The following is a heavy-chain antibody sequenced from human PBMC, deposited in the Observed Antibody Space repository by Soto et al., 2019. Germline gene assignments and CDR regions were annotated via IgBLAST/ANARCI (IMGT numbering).Heavy chain of an antibody. Sequence: VGSLRLSCAASGFTFSSYGMHWVRQAPGKGLEWVAVIWYDGSNKYYADSVKGRFTISRDNSKNTLYLQMNSLRAEDTAVYYCARDQEGFTSLRYFEAHLDVWGQGTTVTVSS. CDR1: GFTFSSYG. V-gene: IGHV3-33*01. CDR2: IWYDGSNK. CDR3: ARDQEGFTSLRYFEAHLDV. J-gene: IGHJ6*02. D-gene: IGHD3-9*01.